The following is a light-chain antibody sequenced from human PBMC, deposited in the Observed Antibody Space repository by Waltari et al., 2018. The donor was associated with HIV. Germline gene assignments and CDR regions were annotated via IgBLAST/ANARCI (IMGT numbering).Light chain of an antibody. Sequence: EIVMTQSPATLSVSPGERATLSCRASQSVSSNLAWYQQRPGQAPRLLIYDQSNRATGIPARFSGSGSGTEFTLTVSSLQSEDFAVYYCQQYNNWPPNTFGQGTKLEIK. V-gene: IGKV3-15*01. CDR3: QQYNNWPPNT. CDR2: DQS. J-gene: IGKJ2*01. CDR1: QSVSSN.